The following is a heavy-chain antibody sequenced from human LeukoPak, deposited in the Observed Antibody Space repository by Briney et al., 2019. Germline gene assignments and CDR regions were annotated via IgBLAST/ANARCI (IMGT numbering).Heavy chain of an antibody. CDR1: GGSISSSSYY. J-gene: IGHJ4*02. CDR3: ARARGKMATTYDY. V-gene: IGHV4-39*07. CDR2: IYYSGST. Sequence: SETLSLTCTVSGGSISSSSYYWGWIRQPPGKGLEWIGSIYYSGSTNYNPSLKSRVTISVDTSKNQFSLKLSSVTAADTAVYYCARARGKMATTYDYWGQGTLVTVSS. D-gene: IGHD5-24*01.